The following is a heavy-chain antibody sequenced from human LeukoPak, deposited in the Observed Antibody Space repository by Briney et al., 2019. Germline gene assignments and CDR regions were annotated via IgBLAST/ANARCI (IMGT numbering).Heavy chain of an antibody. CDR3: ARVGEVVAATGWSDY. V-gene: IGHV4-34*01. CDR2: INHSGST. CDR1: GGSFSDYY. D-gene: IGHD2-15*01. Sequence: SETLSLTCAVYGGSFSDYYWSWIRQPPGKGLEWIGEINHSGSTNYNPSLKSRVTISVDTSKNQFSLKLSSVTAADTAVYYCARVGEVVAATGWSDYWGQGTLVTVSS. J-gene: IGHJ4*02.